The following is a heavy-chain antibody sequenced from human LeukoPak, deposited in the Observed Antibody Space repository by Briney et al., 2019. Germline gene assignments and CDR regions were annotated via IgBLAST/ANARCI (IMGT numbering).Heavy chain of an antibody. Sequence: GGSLRLSCAASGFSFSTYEMHWVRQAPGKGLEWVSDISSSGSTVYYADSVKGRFATSRDNANNYLYLQMHSLRAEDTAVYYCSLLAVASPQDYWGQGTLVTVSS. CDR1: GFSFSTYE. CDR2: ISSSGSTV. D-gene: IGHD6-19*01. J-gene: IGHJ4*02. CDR3: SLLAVASPQDY. V-gene: IGHV3-48*03.